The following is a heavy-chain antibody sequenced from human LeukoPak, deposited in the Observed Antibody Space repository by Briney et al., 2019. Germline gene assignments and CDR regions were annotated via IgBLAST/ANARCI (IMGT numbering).Heavy chain of an antibody. CDR1: GYSFTDYN. Sequence: GPSVKLCCSTSGYSFTDYNKCGVRQAPGQGLELMGWISPNSGDTNYAHKFHGRVSLTRYRSISTAYMELHSMISDDKDIYYCYRYKGGSYNLDYWGQGTLVTVSS. D-gene: IGHD2-8*01. CDR3: YRYKGGSYNLDY. J-gene: IGHJ4*02. CDR2: ISPNSGDT. V-gene: IGHV1-2*07.